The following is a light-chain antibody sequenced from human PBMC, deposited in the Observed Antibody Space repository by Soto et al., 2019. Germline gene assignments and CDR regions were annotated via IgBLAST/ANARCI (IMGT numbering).Light chain of an antibody. V-gene: IGLV2-14*01. CDR3: SSYTSNSTYV. Sequence: QSVLTQPASVSGSPGQSITITCTGTSSDVGGYNYVSWSQQHPGKAPQLMIYEVSNRPSGVSNRFSGSKSGNTASLTISGLQAEDEADYYCSSYTSNSTYVFGTGTKLTVL. CDR2: EVS. CDR1: SSDVGGYNY. J-gene: IGLJ1*01.